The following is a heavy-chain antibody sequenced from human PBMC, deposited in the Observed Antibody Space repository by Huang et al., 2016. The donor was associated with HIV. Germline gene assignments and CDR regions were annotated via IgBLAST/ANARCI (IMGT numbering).Heavy chain of an antibody. V-gene: IGHV1-2*02. Sequence: QVQLVQSGAEVKNPGASVRVSCKASGYTFTDSTIHWVRQAPGQGLEWMGWINPKRGCTIYAQRFQGRITMTRDTTISTVHMDLRRIQSDDTAVYFCARDWSFGSSTSPADWGQGTLVTVSS. CDR1: GYTFTDST. CDR2: INPKRGCT. D-gene: IGHD6-6*01. CDR3: ARDWSFGSSTSPAD. J-gene: IGHJ4*02.